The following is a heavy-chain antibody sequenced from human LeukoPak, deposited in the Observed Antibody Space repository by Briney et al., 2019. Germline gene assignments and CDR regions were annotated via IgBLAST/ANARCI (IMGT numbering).Heavy chain of an antibody. CDR2: MRPNSGET. Sequence: ASVKASCKASGYTFTNFEINWVRQVAGQGLEWMGWMRPNSGETVNVQKFQGRVTMTRDISTSTAYMELTGLRSDDTAVYFCARGYCSGGGCYTAEYLPHWGQGTLVTVSS. CDR1: GYTFTNFE. J-gene: IGHJ1*01. CDR3: ARGYCSGGGCYTAEYLPH. V-gene: IGHV1-8*02. D-gene: IGHD2-15*01.